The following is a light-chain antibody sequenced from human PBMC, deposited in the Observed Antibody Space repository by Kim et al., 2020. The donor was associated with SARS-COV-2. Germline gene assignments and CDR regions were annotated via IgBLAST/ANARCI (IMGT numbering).Light chain of an antibody. V-gene: IGLV3-1*01. CDR2: QDN. Sequence: VSPGQTASITCSGDKLGDKYACWYQQKPGQSPVLVIYQDNKRPSGIPERFAGSNSGNTATLTISGTQAMDEADYYCQAWDSSTVVFGGGTQLTVL. CDR1: KLGDKY. CDR3: QAWDSSTVV. J-gene: IGLJ3*02.